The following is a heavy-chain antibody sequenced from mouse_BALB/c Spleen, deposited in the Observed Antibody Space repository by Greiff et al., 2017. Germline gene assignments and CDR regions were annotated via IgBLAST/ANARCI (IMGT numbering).Heavy chain of an antibody. CDR2: IWAGGST. J-gene: IGHJ4*01. D-gene: IGHD1-1*01. CDR1: GFSLTSYG. CDR3: ARTTVVAKYYAMDY. Sequence: VHLVESGPGLVAPSQSLSITCTVSGFSLTSYGVHWVRQPPGKGLEWLGVIWAGGSTNYNSALMSRLSISKDNSKSQVFLKMNSLQTDDTAMYYCARTTVVAKYYAMDYWGQGTSVTVSS. V-gene: IGHV2-9*02.